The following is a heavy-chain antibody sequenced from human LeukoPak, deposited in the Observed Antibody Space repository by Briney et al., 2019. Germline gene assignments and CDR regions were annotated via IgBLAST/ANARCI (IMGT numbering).Heavy chain of an antibody. D-gene: IGHD3-22*01. CDR3: AKAGFGYYDSSGYYHY. V-gene: IGHV3-23*01. J-gene: IGHJ4*02. Sequence: GGSLRLSCAASGFTFSSYAMTWVRQAPGKGLEWVSVISGSGGSTYYADSVKGRFTISRDNSKSTLYLRMNSLRAKDTAVYYCAKAGFGYYDSSGYYHYWGQGTLVTVSS. CDR1: GFTFSSYA. CDR2: ISGSGGST.